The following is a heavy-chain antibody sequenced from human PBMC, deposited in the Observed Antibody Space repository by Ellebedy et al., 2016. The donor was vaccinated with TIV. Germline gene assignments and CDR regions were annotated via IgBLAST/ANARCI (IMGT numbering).Heavy chain of an antibody. CDR3: ATGQRYFDWQGSAFDF. CDR2: IYYSGRT. J-gene: IGHJ3*01. D-gene: IGHD3-9*01. CDR1: GGSTSSYY. Sequence: MPSETLSLTCTVSGGSTSSYYWSWIRQPPGKGLEWMGYIYYSGRTNYNPSLKTRVTISVDTSNNQFTLKLSSVTAADPAVYYCATGQRYFDWQGSAFDFWGQGTMLTVSS. V-gene: IGHV4-59*01.